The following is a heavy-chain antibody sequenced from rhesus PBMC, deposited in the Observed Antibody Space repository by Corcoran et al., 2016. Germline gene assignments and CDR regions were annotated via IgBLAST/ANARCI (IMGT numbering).Heavy chain of an antibody. J-gene: IGHJ4*01. CDR2: IYGGRGCT. CDR1: GAAISRNY. V-gene: IGHV4-147*01. D-gene: IGHD3-16*01. CDR3: ARDHYYSGSYYIDY. Sequence: QVQLQESGPGLVKPSETLPLTCAVPGAAISRNYCSCIRHPPGTGLAWIGYIYGGRGCTSYDPSLKSLVTISKDTSKNQFSLKLSSVTAADTAVYYCARDHYYSGSYYIDYWGQGVLVTVSS.